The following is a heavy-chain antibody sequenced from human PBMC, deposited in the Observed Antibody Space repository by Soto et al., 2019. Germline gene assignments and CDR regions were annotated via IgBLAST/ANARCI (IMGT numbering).Heavy chain of an antibody. V-gene: IGHV1-24*01. CDR1: GYTLTELF. Sequence: QVQLGQSGAEVKKPGASVKVYCKVSGYTLTELFMHWVRQAPGKGLEWMGGFDPEDGETIYAQKFQGRVTMTEDTAKNPAYMDLSRLRSADTAGYYCATDQCNSRGGEQQLACDSCGQGNLVTVSS. CDR2: FDPEDGET. J-gene: IGHJ4*02. CDR3: ATDQCNSRGGEQQLACDS. D-gene: IGHD6-13*01.